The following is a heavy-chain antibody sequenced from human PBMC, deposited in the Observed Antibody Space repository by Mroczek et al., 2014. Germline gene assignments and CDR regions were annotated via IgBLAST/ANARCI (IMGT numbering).Heavy chain of an antibody. CDR1: GFSLSTSGVG. CDR2: IYWNDDK. V-gene: IGHV2-5*01. D-gene: IGHD5-24*01. Sequence: SGPTLVKPTQTLTLTCTFSGFSLSTSGVGVGWIRQPPGKALEWLALIYWNDDKRYSPSLKSRLTITKDTSKNQVVLTMTNMDPVDTATYYCAHCPQMATIKGAFDIWGQGTMVTVSS. CDR3: AHCPQMATIKGAFDI. J-gene: IGHJ3*02.